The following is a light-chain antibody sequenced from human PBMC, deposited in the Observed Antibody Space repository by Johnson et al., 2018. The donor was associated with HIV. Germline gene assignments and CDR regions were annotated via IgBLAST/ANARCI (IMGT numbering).Light chain of an antibody. CDR3: ATWDASLRANV. J-gene: IGLJ1*01. CDR2: DHD. Sequence: QSVLTQPPSVSAAPGRWVTVSCSGTTSNIGDHSVSWFQHLPGAAPKLLIYDHDRRPSGVPDRFSGSKSAASATLDITGLQSGDEGDYYCATWDASLRANVFGPGTKVTVL. CDR1: TSNIGDHS. V-gene: IGLV1-51*02.